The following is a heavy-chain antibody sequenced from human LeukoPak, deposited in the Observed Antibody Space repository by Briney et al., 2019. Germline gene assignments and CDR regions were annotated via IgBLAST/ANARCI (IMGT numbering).Heavy chain of an antibody. J-gene: IGHJ1*01. CDR3: AAAYCGGDCYYSAEYFQH. D-gene: IGHD2-21*02. CDR1: GFTFSSYW. Sequence: GGSLRLSCAASGFTFSSYWMSWVRQAPGKGLEWVANIKQDGSEKYYVDSVKGRFTISRDNAKNSLYLQMNSLRAEDTAVYYCAAAYCGGDCYYSAEYFQHWGQGTLVTVSS. CDR2: IKQDGSEK. V-gene: IGHV3-7*01.